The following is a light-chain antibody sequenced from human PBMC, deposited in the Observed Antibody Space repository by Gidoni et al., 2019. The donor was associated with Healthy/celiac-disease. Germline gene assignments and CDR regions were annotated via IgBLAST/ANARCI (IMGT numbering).Light chain of an antibody. CDR1: QSVSSY. V-gene: IGKV3-11*01. Sequence: EIVLTQSPATLSLSPGERATLSCRASQSVSSYLAWYQQKPGQAPRLLIYDASNRATGIPARFSGSGSGTDCTLTISSLEPEDFVVYYCQQRSNWPPEVTFGQGTRLEIK. CDR2: DAS. J-gene: IGKJ5*01. CDR3: QQRSNWPPEVT.